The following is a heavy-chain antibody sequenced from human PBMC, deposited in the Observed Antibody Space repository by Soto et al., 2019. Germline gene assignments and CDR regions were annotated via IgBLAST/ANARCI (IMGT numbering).Heavy chain of an antibody. J-gene: IGHJ4*02. CDR3: ARLGPRYCSGGSCYSSY. D-gene: IGHD2-15*01. CDR2: IYYSGST. Sequence: QLQLQESGPGLVKPSETLSLTCTVSGGSSSSSSYYWGWIRQPPGKGLEGIGSIYYSGSTYYNPSLKSRVTIAVDTSKHQFSLKLSSVTAADTAVYYCARLGPRYCSGGSCYSSYWGQGTLVTVSS. CDR1: GGSSSSSSYY. V-gene: IGHV4-39*01.